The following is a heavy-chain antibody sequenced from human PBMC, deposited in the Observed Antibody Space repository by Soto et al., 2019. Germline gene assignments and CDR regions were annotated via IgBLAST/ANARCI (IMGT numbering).Heavy chain of an antibody. CDR1: GYTFTSYG. D-gene: IGHD1-26*01. CDR3: ARDGGDWDLLSYFDY. J-gene: IGHJ4*02. CDR2: ISAYNGNT. Sequence: QVQLVQSGAEVKKPGASVKVSCKASGYTFTSYGISWVRQAPGQGLEWMGWISAYNGNTNYAQKLQGRVTITTDASTSAAYMGLRSLRSADTAMSYCARDGGDWDLLSYFDYWGQGTLVTVSS. V-gene: IGHV1-18*01.